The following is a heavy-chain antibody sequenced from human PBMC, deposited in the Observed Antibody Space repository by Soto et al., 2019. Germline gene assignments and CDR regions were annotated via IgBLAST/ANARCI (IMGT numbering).Heavy chain of an antibody. Sequence: EVQLLESGGGLVQPGGSLRLSCAAPGFTFSNYAMNWVRQAPGKGLEWFSVISGSGGSTYYADSVKGRFTISRDNSKNTLYLQMNSRRGEDTAVYYCARRSSGWYFDYWGQGTLVPVSS. V-gene: IGHV3-23*01. CDR1: GFTFSNYA. CDR3: ARRSSGWYFDY. J-gene: IGHJ4*02. CDR2: ISGSGGST. D-gene: IGHD6-19*01.